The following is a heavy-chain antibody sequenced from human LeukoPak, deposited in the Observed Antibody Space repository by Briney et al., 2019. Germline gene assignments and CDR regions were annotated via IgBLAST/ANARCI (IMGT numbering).Heavy chain of an antibody. CDR1: GYTFTSYW. J-gene: IGHJ2*01. Sequence: GESLKISCQASGYTFTSYWIGWVRQMPGKGLECMGIIYPDDSDTTYSPSIQGQVTISADKSFSTAYLQWSSLKASDTAIYYCARLGGDTYYFGSASYPNWYFDLWGRGTLVTVSS. CDR2: IYPDDSDT. D-gene: IGHD3-10*01. V-gene: IGHV5-51*01. CDR3: ARLGGDTYYFGSASYPNWYFDL.